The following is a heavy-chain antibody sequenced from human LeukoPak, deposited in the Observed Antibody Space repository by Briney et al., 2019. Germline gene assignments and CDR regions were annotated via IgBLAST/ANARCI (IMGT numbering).Heavy chain of an antibody. Sequence: SETLSLTCAVSGGSISSSSYYWGWIRQPPGKGLEWIGSIYYSGSTYYNPSLKSRVTISVDTSKNQFSLKLSSVTAADTAVYYCASPPSPRDGYNQADYWGQGTLVTVSS. J-gene: IGHJ4*02. V-gene: IGHV4-39*01. CDR3: ASPPSPRDGYNQADY. CDR1: GGSISSSSYY. CDR2: IYYSGST. D-gene: IGHD5-12*01.